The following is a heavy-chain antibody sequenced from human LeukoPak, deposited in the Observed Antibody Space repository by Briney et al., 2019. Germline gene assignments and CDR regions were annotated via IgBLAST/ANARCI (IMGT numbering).Heavy chain of an antibody. CDR1: GYTFTSYY. D-gene: IGHD3-10*01. CDR3: ASGAGSPDAFDI. CDR2: INPSGGST. V-gene: IGHV1-46*01. Sequence: ASVKVSCKASGYTFTSYYMHWVRQAPGQGLEWMGIINPSGGSTGYAQKFQGRVTMTRDTSTSPVYMELSSLRSEDTAVYYCASGAGSPDAFDIWGQGTMVTVSS. J-gene: IGHJ3*02.